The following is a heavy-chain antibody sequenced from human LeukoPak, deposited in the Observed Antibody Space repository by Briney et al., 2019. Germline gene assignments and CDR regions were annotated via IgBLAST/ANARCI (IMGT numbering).Heavy chain of an antibody. V-gene: IGHV4-39*01. CDR3: ARLYAHSFGMAV. Sequence: SETLSVTCTVSGVSINNNNYYWGWIRQPPGKGLEWIGNIHYSGNTYYNPSLKSRVTMSVDMSDNQFSLKLSSVTAADTAVYYCARLYAHSFGMAVWGQGTTVTVSS. D-gene: IGHD5/OR15-5a*01. J-gene: IGHJ6*02. CDR2: IHYSGNT. CDR1: GVSINNNNYY.